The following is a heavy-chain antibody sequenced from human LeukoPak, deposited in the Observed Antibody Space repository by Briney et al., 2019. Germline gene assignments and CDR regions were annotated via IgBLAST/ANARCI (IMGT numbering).Heavy chain of an antibody. J-gene: IGHJ3*02. V-gene: IGHV1-58*02. CDR2: VVLGSGNT. CDR3: AADRSAAGSFYYDSRGPAFGFDI. D-gene: IGHD3-22*01. CDR1: GFTFGSSA. Sequence: ASVKVSCKASGFTFGSSAMQWVRQSRGQRPEWIGWVVLGSGNTNYAQKFQDRVTITRDISTTTAYMQLSNLRSEDTATYYCAADRSAAGSFYYDSRGPAFGFDIWGQGTTVTVSS.